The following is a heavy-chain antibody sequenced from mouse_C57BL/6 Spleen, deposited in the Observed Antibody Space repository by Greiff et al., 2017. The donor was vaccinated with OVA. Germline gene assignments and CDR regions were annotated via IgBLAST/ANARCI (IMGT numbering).Heavy chain of an antibody. D-gene: IGHD1-1*01. J-gene: IGHJ2*01. Sequence: VQLQQSGTVLARPGASVKMSCKTSGYTFTSYWMHWVKQRPGQGLEWIGTIYPGNSDTSYNQKFKGKATLTAVTSSSTAYMELSSLTNEDSAVYDWTRNYGSSPSFGYWGQGTTLTVSS. CDR2: IYPGNSDT. CDR3: TRNYGSSPSFGY. CDR1: GYTFTSYW. V-gene: IGHV1-5*01.